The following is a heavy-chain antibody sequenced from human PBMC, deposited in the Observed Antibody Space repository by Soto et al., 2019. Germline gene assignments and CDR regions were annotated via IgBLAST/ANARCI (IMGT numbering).Heavy chain of an antibody. CDR3: ARNDVLLWFGELWAFDY. CDR1: GGSINSGGYY. Sequence: SETLSLTCTVSGGSINSGGYYWNWIRQHPGKGLEWIGYIYYSGSTNYNPSLKSRVTISVDTSKNQFSLKLSSVTAADTAVYYCARNDVLLWFGELWAFDYWGQGTLVTVSS. CDR2: IYYSGST. J-gene: IGHJ4*02. V-gene: IGHV4-31*02. D-gene: IGHD3-10*01.